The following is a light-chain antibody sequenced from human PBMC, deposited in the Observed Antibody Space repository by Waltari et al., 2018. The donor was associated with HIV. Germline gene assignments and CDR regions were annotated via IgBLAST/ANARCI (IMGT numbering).Light chain of an antibody. CDR2: FDL. J-gene: IGLJ2*01. CDR1: NIESKS. CDR3: QVWDRSSDQVI. Sequence: YELTQPPSVSVAPGQTAMITWGGNNIESKSVQWYQQKPGQAPVLVMYFDLDRPSGIPERFSGSVSGNTATLTISRVDAGDEADYYCQVWDRSSDQVIFGGGTKLTVL. V-gene: IGLV3-21*04.